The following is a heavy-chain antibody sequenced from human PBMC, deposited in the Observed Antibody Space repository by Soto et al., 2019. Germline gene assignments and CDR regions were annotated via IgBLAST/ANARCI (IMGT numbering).Heavy chain of an antibody. CDR1: GFTFFAYA. J-gene: IGHJ4*02. V-gene: IGHV3-23*01. D-gene: IGHD3-16*01. Sequence: VRLSCAASGFTFFAYAMTWVRQAPGKGLEWVSAISGSGGSTYYADSVKGRFTISRDNSKNTLYLQMNSLRAEDTAVYYCAKDQEAMITFGPDYWGQGTLVIVSS. CDR3: AKDQEAMITFGPDY. CDR2: ISGSGGST.